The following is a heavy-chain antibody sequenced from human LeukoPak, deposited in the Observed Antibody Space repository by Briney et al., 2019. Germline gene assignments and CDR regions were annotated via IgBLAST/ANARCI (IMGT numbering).Heavy chain of an antibody. V-gene: IGHV3-23*01. Sequence: GGSPRLSCAASGFTFSSYAMSWVRQAPGKGLEWVSGISGIGGSTYYADSVKGRFTFSRDNSRNTLYLQMNSLRAEDTAVYYCAKSLRGYYDSLDYWGQGTLVTVSS. D-gene: IGHD3-22*01. CDR3: AKSLRGYYDSLDY. CDR1: GFTFSSYA. J-gene: IGHJ4*02. CDR2: ISGIGGST.